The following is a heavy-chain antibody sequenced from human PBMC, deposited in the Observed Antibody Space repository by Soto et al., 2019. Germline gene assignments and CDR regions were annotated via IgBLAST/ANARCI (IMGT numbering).Heavy chain of an antibody. CDR1: GYTFTGYY. J-gene: IGHJ6*02. D-gene: IGHD2-2*01. CDR3: ARDRVEYTSFHYGMDV. Sequence: QVQLVQSGAEVKKPGASVKVSCKTSGYTFTGYYTHWVRQAPGQGLEWMGWINPNSGGTNYVQKFRGRVTMTRDTSISTAYMELSSLRSDDTAIYYCARDRVEYTSFHYGMDVWGQGTTVTVSS. V-gene: IGHV1-2*02. CDR2: INPNSGGT.